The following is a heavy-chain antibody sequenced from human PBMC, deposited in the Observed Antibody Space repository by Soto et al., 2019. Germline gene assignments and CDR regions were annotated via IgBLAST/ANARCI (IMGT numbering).Heavy chain of an antibody. CDR1: GYTFTSYG. D-gene: IGHD2-15*01. CDR3: ARDLHCSGGTCYSEGDY. J-gene: IGHJ4*02. Sequence: QVKLVQSGAEVKKPGASVKVSCKASGYTFTSYGISWVRQAHAQGLEWMGWISAYNGNTTYAQKLQGRVTMTTDTSTSTAYMELRSLRSDDTAVYDCARDLHCSGGTCYSEGDYWGQGTLVTVSS. CDR2: ISAYNGNT. V-gene: IGHV1-18*01.